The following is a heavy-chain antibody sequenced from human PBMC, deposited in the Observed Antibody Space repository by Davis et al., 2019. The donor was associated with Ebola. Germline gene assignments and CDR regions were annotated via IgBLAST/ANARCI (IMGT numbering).Heavy chain of an antibody. V-gene: IGHV4-39*07. CDR1: GGSISSSSYY. CDR2: IYYSGST. Sequence: MPGGSLRLSCTVSGGSISSSSYYWGWIRQPPGKGLEWIGSIYYSGSTNYNPSLKSRVTISVDTSKNQFSLKLSSVTAADTAVYYCARVGHDFPDYWGQGTLVTVSS. CDR3: ARVGHDFPDY. D-gene: IGHD2-21*02. J-gene: IGHJ4*02.